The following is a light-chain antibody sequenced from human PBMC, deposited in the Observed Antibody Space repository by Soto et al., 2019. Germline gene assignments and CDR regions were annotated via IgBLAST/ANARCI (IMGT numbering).Light chain of an antibody. Sequence: QSALTQPASVSGSPGQPTPISSPGTRGIVGSYNLVSWYQQHPGKAPKLMISEVSKRPSGISDRFSGSKSGSTASLTISGLQAEDEADYYCCSYAGTSTHTVFGGGTQLTVL. V-gene: IGLV2-23*02. J-gene: IGLJ7*01. CDR3: CSYAGTSTHTV. CDR2: EVS. CDR1: RGIVGSYNL.